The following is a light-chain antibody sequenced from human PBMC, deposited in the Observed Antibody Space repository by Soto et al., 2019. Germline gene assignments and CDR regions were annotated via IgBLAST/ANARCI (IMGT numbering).Light chain of an antibody. V-gene: IGKV1-39*01. CDR2: GAS. J-gene: IGKJ1*01. Sequence: IQLSQTPSHLSENVGDRVTITCLASQTISTYLNWYQQKPGKAPKLLIYGASSLQSGVPSRFSGSGSGTDFTLTISSLQPEDFGTYYCQQSFSTPRTFGQRTKVVIK. CDR3: QQSFSTPRT. CDR1: QTISTY.